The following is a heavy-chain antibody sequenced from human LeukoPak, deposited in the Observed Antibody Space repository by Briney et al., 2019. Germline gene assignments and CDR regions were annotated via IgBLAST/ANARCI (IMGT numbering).Heavy chain of an antibody. CDR3: ARGGWYYFDY. Sequence: ASVKVSCQASGYTFTGYYMHWVRQAPGQGLEWMGIINSSGGTTSYAQKFQGRVTMTRDTSTSTVYMELSSLRSEDTAVYYCARGGWYYFDYWGQGNLVTVSS. CDR2: INSSGGTT. J-gene: IGHJ4*02. CDR1: GYTFTGYY. D-gene: IGHD6-19*01. V-gene: IGHV1-46*01.